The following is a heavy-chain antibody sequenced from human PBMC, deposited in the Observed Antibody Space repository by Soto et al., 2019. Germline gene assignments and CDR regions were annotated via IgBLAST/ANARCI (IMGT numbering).Heavy chain of an antibody. CDR2: IIPILGIA. V-gene: IGHV1-69*02. J-gene: IGHJ6*03. D-gene: IGHD2-2*01. CDR3: AGGMANIVVVPAAKFPPNYYYYMDV. CDR1: GGTFSSYT. Sequence: AASVKVSCKASGGTFSSYTISWVRQAPGQGLEWMGRIIPILGIANYAQKFQGRVTITADKSTSTAYMELSSLRSEDTAVYYCAGGMANIVVVPAAKFPPNYYYYMDVWGKGTTVTVSS.